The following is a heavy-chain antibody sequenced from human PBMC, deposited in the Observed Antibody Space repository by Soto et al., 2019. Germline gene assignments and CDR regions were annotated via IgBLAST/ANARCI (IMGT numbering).Heavy chain of an antibody. J-gene: IGHJ4*02. Sequence: SETLSLTCSVSGDSISNSRFYWAWIRQPPGEGLEWIGSFYYSGSTYYNPSLKSRVTISVDTSENQFSLKLSSVTAADTAVYYCARQVVDGTVAGSGTFHYWGQGTLVTSPQ. V-gene: IGHV4-39*01. D-gene: IGHD3-10*01. CDR2: FYYSGST. CDR1: GDSISNSRFY. CDR3: ARQVVDGTVAGSGTFHY.